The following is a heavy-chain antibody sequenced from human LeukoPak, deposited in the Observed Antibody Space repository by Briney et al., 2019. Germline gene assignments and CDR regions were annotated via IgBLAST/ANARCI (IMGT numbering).Heavy chain of an antibody. D-gene: IGHD6-6*01. CDR2: INHSGST. V-gene: IGHV4-34*01. J-gene: IGHJ4*02. CDR3: ARLDSSSSGVDY. CDR1: GGSFSGYY. Sequence: SETLSLTCAVYGGSFSGYYWSWIRQPPGKGLEWIGEINHSGSTNYNPSLKSRVTISVDTSKNQFSLKLSSVTAADTAVYYCARLDSSSSGVDYWGQGTLVTVSS.